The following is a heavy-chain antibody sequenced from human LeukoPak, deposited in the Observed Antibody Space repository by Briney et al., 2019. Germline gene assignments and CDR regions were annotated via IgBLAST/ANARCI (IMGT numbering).Heavy chain of an antibody. D-gene: IGHD1-26*01. CDR1: GFTFKDYG. CDR3: AKHMRATNTYSFFGLDV. Sequence: PGRSLRLSCAATGFTFKDYGMHWVRQPPGKGLEWVSSINWNGGGTDYADSVKGRFTFSRDNAKNSLYLQLSSLRPEDTALYYCAKHMRATNTYSFFGLDVWGQGTTVTVSS. V-gene: IGHV3-9*01. CDR2: INWNGGGT. J-gene: IGHJ6*02.